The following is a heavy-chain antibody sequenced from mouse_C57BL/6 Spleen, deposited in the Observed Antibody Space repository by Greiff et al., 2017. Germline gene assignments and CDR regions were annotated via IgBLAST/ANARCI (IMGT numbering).Heavy chain of an antibody. Sequence: EVQLQQSGPELVKPGASVKISCKASGYSFTDYNMNWVKQSNGKSLEWIGVINPNYGTTSYNQKFKGKATLTVAQSSSTAYMQLNSLTSEDSAGYYCARIRTGTDYAMDYWGQGTSVTVSS. D-gene: IGHD4-1*01. J-gene: IGHJ4*01. CDR1: GYSFTDYN. CDR3: ARIRTGTDYAMDY. CDR2: INPNYGTT. V-gene: IGHV1-39*01.